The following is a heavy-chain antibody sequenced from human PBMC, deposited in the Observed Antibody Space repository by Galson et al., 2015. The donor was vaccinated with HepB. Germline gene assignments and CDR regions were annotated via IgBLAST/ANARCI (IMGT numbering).Heavy chain of an antibody. CDR3: ARDRLRLGELSDDY. Sequence: SCKASGYTFTSYGISWVRQAPGQGLEWMGWISAYNGNTNYAQKLQGRVTMTTDTSTSTAYMELRSLRSDDTAVYYCARDRLRLGELSDDYWGQGTLVTVSS. J-gene: IGHJ4*02. D-gene: IGHD3-16*02. CDR1: GYTFTSYG. V-gene: IGHV1-18*01. CDR2: ISAYNGNT.